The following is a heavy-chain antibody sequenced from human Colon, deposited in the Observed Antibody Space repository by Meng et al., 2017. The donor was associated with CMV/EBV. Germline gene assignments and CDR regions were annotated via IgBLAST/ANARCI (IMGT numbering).Heavy chain of an antibody. CDR2: IYSGGTT. J-gene: IGHJ4*02. Sequence: GESLKISCAASGFTVSTNYMIWVRQAPGKGLEWVAVIYSGGTTYYADSVKGRFSISRDNSKNTLYLEMHSLRAEDTAVYYCAKDKDIVVPSSLDYWGQGTLVTVSS. CDR3: AKDKDIVVPSSLDY. D-gene: IGHD2-2*01. V-gene: IGHV3-53*01. CDR1: GFTVSTNY.